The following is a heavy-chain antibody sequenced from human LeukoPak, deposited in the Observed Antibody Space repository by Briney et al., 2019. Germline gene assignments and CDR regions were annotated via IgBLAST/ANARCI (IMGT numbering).Heavy chain of an antibody. Sequence: SVKVSCKASGGTFSSYAISWVRQAPGQGLEWMGGIIPIFGTANYAQKFQGRVTITTDESTSTAYMELSSLRSEGTAVYYCASSPLKRMPFDYWGQGTLVTVSS. CDR1: GGTFSSYA. CDR3: ASSPLKRMPFDY. CDR2: IIPIFGTA. D-gene: IGHD2-2*01. J-gene: IGHJ4*02. V-gene: IGHV1-69*05.